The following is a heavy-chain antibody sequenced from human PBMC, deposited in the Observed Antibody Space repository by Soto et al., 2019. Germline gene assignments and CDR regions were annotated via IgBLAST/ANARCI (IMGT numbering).Heavy chain of an antibody. J-gene: IGHJ4*02. CDR3: TRLLNTATVTDPDY. D-gene: IGHD5-18*01. CDR2: TYYRSNWRH. CDR1: GDSVSSNTAA. Sequence: QSLSHTCVISGDSVSSNTAAWNWIRSSPSRGLEWLGRTYYRSNWRHDYAVSLKSRITVNPDTSKNHFSLQLNSVTPDDTAVYYCTRLLNTATVTDPDYWGQGTLVTVSS. V-gene: IGHV6-1*01.